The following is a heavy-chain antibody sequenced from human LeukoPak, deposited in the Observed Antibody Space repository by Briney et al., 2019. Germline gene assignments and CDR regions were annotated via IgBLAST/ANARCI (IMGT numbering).Heavy chain of an antibody. D-gene: IGHD4/OR15-4a*01. CDR1: GGSISSSTFY. V-gene: IGHV4-39*02. CDR3: ARVAFESGATRNWFDP. Sequence: PSETLSLTCTVSGGSISSSTFYWGWIRQPPGKGLEWIGGVYYSGSTYSNPSLKSRVTISVDTSKNDFPLKLSSVTAADTAVYYCARVAFESGATRNWFDPWGQGTRVSVSS. CDR2: VYYSGST. J-gene: IGHJ5*02.